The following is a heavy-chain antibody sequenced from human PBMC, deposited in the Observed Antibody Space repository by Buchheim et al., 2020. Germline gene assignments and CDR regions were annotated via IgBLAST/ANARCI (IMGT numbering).Heavy chain of an antibody. CDR1: GYTFNNYW. CDR3: ARVRGIAVAGIFDY. D-gene: IGHD6-19*01. J-gene: IGHJ4*01. V-gene: IGHV5-51*01. CDR2: IFPGDSKT. Sequence: EVQLVQSGPEVKKSGESLKISCKASGYTFNNYWVAWVRHMPGKGPEWMGIIFPGDSKTRYSPSFEGQVTVSVDKSISTAFLQWRSLNASDTAMYYCARVRGIAVAGIFDYWGQGTL.